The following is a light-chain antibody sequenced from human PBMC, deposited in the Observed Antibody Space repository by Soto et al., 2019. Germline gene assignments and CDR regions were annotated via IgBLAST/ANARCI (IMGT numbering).Light chain of an antibody. CDR2: GAS. V-gene: IGKV3-20*01. CDR3: QHYGSSPRRT. J-gene: IGKJ1*01. Sequence: EIVLTQSPGTLSLSPGERATLSCRASQSVGSGSLAWYQQKPGQAPRLLIYGASSRATGIPDRFSGSGSGTAFTLTIRRLEPEDFAVYYCQHYGSSPRRTFGQGTKVEIK. CDR1: QSVGSGS.